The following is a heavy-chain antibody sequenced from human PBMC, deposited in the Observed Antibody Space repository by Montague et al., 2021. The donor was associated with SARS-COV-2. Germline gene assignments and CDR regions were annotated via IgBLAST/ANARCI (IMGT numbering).Heavy chain of an antibody. V-gene: IGHV4-34*01. CDR3: ARLGAITLVRGITKADFSNYGMDV. Sequence: SETLSLTCAVSSGSFRGYYWSWIRQPPGKGLEWIGEINHSGSTAXNPSLESRVSISVDTSNKQFSLKVTSVTAADTAVYYCARLGAITLVRGITKADFSNYGMDVWGQGTTVTVPS. J-gene: IGHJ6*02. D-gene: IGHD3-10*01. CDR1: SGSFRGYY. CDR2: INHSGST.